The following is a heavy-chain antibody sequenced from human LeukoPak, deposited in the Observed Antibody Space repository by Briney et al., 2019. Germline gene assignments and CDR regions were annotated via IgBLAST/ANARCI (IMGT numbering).Heavy chain of an antibody. CDR3: AKELRGYSYGLRNNWFDP. J-gene: IGHJ5*02. D-gene: IGHD5-18*01. CDR2: ISYDGSNK. Sequence: GRSLRLSCAASGFTFSSYGMHWVRQAPGKGLEWVAVISYDGSNKYYADSVKGRFTISRDNSKNTLYPQMNSLRAEDTAVYYCAKELRGYSYGLRNNWFDPWGQGTLVTVSS. V-gene: IGHV3-30*18. CDR1: GFTFSSYG.